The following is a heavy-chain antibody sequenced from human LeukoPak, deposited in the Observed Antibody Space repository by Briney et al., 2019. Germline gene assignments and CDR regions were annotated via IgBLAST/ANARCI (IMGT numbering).Heavy chain of an antibody. D-gene: IGHD5-18*01. V-gene: IGHV3-23*01. Sequence: GGFLRLSCAASGFTFSSNTMSWVRQAPGKGLEWVSAIRGSGGSTYYADSVKGRFTISRDNAMHSLYLQMNSLRAEDTALYFCAKDISDTSMEFFFDSWGQGTLVTVSS. CDR1: GFTFSSNT. CDR3: AKDISDTSMEFFFDS. J-gene: IGHJ4*02. CDR2: IRGSGGST.